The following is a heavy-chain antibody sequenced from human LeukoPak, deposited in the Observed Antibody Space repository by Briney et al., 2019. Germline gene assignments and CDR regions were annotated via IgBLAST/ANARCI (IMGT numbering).Heavy chain of an antibody. CDR1: GGSISSGGYY. D-gene: IGHD6-13*01. J-gene: IGHJ4*02. V-gene: IGHV4-31*03. CDR2: IYYSGST. CDR3: ARDSSWSDHYFDY. Sequence: KSSQTLSLTCTVSGGSISSGGYYWSWIRQHPGKGLEWIGYIYYSGSTYYNPSLKSRVTISVDTSKNQFSLKLSSVTAADTAVYYCARDSSWSDHYFDYWGQGTLVTVSS.